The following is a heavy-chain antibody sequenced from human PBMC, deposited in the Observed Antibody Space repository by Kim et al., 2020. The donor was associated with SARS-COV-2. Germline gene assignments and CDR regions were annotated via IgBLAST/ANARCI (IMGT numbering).Heavy chain of an antibody. CDR2: INAGNGNT. CDR1: GYTFTSYA. Sequence: ASVKVSCKASGYTFTSYAMHWVRQATGQRLEWMGWINAGNGNTKYSQKFQGRVTITRNTSASTAYMELSSLRSEDTAVYYCARTAVTTFFDYWGQGTLVTVSS. J-gene: IGHJ4*02. D-gene: IGHD4-17*01. V-gene: IGHV1-3*01. CDR3: ARTAVTTFFDY.